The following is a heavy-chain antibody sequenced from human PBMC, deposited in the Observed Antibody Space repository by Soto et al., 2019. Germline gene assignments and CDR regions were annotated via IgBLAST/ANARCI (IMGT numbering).Heavy chain of an antibody. CDR2: IYYSGST. CDR1: GGSISSYY. J-gene: IGHJ4*02. Sequence: SETLSLTCTVSGGSISSYYWSWIRQPPGKGLEWIGYIYYSGSTNYNPSLKSRVTISVDTSKNQFSLKLSSVTAADTAVYYCARTNWGRYYFDYWGQGTLVTSPQ. V-gene: IGHV4-59*08. CDR3: ARTNWGRYYFDY. D-gene: IGHD7-27*01.